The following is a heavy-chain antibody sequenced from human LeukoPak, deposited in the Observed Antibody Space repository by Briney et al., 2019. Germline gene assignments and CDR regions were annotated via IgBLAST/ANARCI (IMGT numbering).Heavy chain of an antibody. V-gene: IGHV4-59*01. CDR3: ARVLGYCSSTSCRHYYYYGMDV. D-gene: IGHD2-2*01. CDR2: IYYSGST. J-gene: IGHJ6*02. CDR1: GGSISSYD. Sequence: SETLSLTCTVSGGSISSYDWSWIRQPPGKGLEWIGYIYYSGSTNYNPSLKSRVTISVDTSKNQFSLKLSSVTAADTAVYYCARVLGYCSSTSCRHYYYYGMDVWGQGTTVTVSS.